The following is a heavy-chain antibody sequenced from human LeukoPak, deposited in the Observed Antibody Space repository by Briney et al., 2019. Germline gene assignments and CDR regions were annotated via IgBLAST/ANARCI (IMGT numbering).Heavy chain of an antibody. D-gene: IGHD2-2*01. CDR1: SGSISTSTYY. CDR3: ARLGYCGSTSCSPRTIGY. CDR2: ICYSGNT. V-gene: IGHV4-39*01. J-gene: IGHJ4*02. Sequence: SETLSLTCTVSSGSISTSTYYWGWIRQPPGKGMERIGTICYSGNTYYNPSLKSRVTISVDTSKNQFSLKLSSVTAADTAVYYCARLGYCGSTSCSPRTIGYWGQGTLVTVSS.